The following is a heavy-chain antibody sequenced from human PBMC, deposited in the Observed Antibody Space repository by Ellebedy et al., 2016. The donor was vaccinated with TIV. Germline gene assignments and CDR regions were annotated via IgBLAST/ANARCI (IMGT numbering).Heavy chain of an antibody. Sequence: GESLKISCAASGFTFSNYAMHWVRQAPGKGLEWVAVTSYDEINKYYTDSVKGRFTISRDNSRNTLYLQMNSLRVDDTAVYYCAKRSAAGREAGAFDIWGQGTMVTVSS. CDR3: AKRSAAGREAGAFDI. D-gene: IGHD6-13*01. J-gene: IGHJ3*02. CDR1: GFTFSNYA. V-gene: IGHV3-30-3*02. CDR2: TSYDEINK.